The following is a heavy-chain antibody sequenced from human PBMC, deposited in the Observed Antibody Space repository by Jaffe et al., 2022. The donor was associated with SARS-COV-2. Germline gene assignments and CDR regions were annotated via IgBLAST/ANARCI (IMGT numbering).Heavy chain of an antibody. D-gene: IGHD3-3*01. Sequence: EVQLVESGGGLVQPGGSLRLSCAASGFTFSSYSMNWVRQAPGKGLEWVSYISSSSSTIYYADSVKGRFTISRDNAKNSLYLQMNSLRDEDTAVYYCARDSVWSGYHYYYYGMDVWGQGTTVTVSS. CDR1: GFTFSSYS. J-gene: IGHJ6*02. CDR3: ARDSVWSGYHYYYYGMDV. V-gene: IGHV3-48*02. CDR2: ISSSSSTI.